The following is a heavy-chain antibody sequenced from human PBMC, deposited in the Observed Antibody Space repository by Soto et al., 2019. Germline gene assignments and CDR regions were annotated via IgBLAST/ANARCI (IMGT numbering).Heavy chain of an antibody. Sequence: QVQLVESGGGVVQPGRSLRLSYAASGFTFSSYGMQWVRQAPGKGVEWVAVIWYDGSNKYYADSVKGRFTISRDNSKNTRYLQMNSLRADDTAVYYCARDVHRHSGWYGGADYWWQGRLVTVSS. D-gene: IGHD6-19*01. J-gene: IGHJ4*02. CDR1: GFTFSSYG. CDR2: IWYDGSNK. V-gene: IGHV3-33*01. CDR3: ARDVHRHSGWYGGADY.